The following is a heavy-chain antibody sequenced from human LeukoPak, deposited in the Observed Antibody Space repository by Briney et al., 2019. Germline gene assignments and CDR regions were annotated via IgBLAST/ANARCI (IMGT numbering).Heavy chain of an antibody. CDR3: ARAYCDFWSGYLLLAY. Sequence: GGSLRLSCAASGFTFSSYSMNWVRQAPGKGLEWVSYISSSSSTIYYADSVKGRFTISRDNSKNTLYLQMNSLRAEDTAVYYCARAYCDFWSGYLLLAYWGQGTLVTVSS. CDR2: ISSSSSTI. CDR1: GFTFSSYS. V-gene: IGHV3-48*01. D-gene: IGHD3-3*01. J-gene: IGHJ4*02.